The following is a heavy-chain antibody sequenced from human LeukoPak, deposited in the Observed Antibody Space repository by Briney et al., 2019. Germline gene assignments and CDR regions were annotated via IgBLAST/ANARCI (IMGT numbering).Heavy chain of an antibody. V-gene: IGHV3-53*01. CDR3: ARVGNDPYYYYGMDV. Sequence: GGSLRLSCAASGFTFSSNYMSWVRQAPGKGLEWVSDIYSGGSTDYADSVKGRFTISRDNSKNTLYLQMNSLRAEDTAVYYCARVGNDPYYYYGMDVWGQGTTVTVSS. D-gene: IGHD1-1*01. CDR1: GFTFSSNY. J-gene: IGHJ6*02. CDR2: IYSGGST.